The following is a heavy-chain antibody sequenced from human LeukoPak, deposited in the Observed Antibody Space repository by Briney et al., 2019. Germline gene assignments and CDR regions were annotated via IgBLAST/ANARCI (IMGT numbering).Heavy chain of an antibody. CDR1: GFTFTSHV. CDR3: VREGLERRTNFDY. CDR2: ISMNVQTT. V-gene: IGHV3-64D*06. Sequence: GGSLRLSCSACGFTFTSHVMHWVRQAPGKGLQCVSGISMNVQTTYYAGSVKGRFTISRDSSKNTVYLQMNSLTAEDTAVYYCVREGLERRTNFDYWGQGTLVSVSS. J-gene: IGHJ4*02. D-gene: IGHD1-1*01.